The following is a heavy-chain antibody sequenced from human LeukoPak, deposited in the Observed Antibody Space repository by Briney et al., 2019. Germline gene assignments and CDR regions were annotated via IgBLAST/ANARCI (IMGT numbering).Heavy chain of an antibody. J-gene: IGHJ4*02. D-gene: IGHD6-19*01. V-gene: IGHV4-39*01. Sequence: SETLSLXCSVSGGSINSSTFYWGWIRQHPGKGLEWFASIYYLGKTYYKPSLKRRVTIPSQTSVNPVSLQRSSMTPAHTALYYCERHNNGWYIDYWGQGTLVTVSS. CDR2: IYYLGKT. CDR1: GGSINSSTFY. CDR3: ERHNNGWYIDY.